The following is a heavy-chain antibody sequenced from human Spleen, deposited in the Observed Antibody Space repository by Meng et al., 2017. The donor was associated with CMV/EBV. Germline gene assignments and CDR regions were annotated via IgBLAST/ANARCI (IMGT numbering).Heavy chain of an antibody. Sequence: GESLKISCTASGFTFGDYAMSWVRQAPGKGLEWVGFIRSKPYGGTTEYAASVKGIFTISRDDSKSIAYLQMNSLKTEDTAVYYCTRDSPEEYCTNGVCQRWYFDLWGRGTLVTVSS. D-gene: IGHD2-8*01. CDR1: GFTFGDYA. CDR2: IRSKPYGGTT. J-gene: IGHJ2*01. V-gene: IGHV3-49*04. CDR3: TRDSPEEYCTNGVCQRWYFDL.